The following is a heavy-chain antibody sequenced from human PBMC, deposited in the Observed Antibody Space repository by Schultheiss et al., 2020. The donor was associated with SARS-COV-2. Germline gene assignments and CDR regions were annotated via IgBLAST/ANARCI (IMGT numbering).Heavy chain of an antibody. CDR3: ARRGYYYYGMDV. V-gene: IGHV1-8*02. CDR2: INPNSGGT. CDR1: GYTFTSYD. J-gene: IGHJ6*02. Sequence: ASVKVSCKAFGYTFTSYDISWVRQAPGQGLEWMGWINPNSGGTNYAQKFQGRVTMTRNTSISTAYMELSSLRSEDTAVYYCARRGYYYYGMDVWGQGTTVTVSS.